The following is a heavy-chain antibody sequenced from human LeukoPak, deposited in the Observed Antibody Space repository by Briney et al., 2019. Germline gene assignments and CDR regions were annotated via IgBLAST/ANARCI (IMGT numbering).Heavy chain of an antibody. Sequence: GGSLRLSCAASEFTFSDYWMTWVRQAPGKGLEWVADIKKDGSKKNQVDSVKGRFTISRDNAKNSLYLQMNSLRAEDTALYYCAKDMCSSTSCYAGSGAFDIWGQGTMVTVSS. CDR1: EFTFSDYW. CDR2: IKKDGSKK. V-gene: IGHV3-7*03. D-gene: IGHD2-2*01. J-gene: IGHJ3*02. CDR3: AKDMCSSTSCYAGSGAFDI.